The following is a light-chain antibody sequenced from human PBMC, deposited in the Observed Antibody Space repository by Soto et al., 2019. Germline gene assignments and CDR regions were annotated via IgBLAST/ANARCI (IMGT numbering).Light chain of an antibody. CDR2: DVS. CDR1: SSDVGGYNY. V-gene: IGLV2-14*03. CDR3: CSYAGSSYV. Sequence: QSVLTQPASVSGSPGQSITISCTGTSSDVGGYNYVSWYQHHPRKAPKLMIYDVSNRPSGVSNRFSGSKSGNTASLTISGLQAEDEADYYCCSYAGSSYVFGTGTKVT. J-gene: IGLJ1*01.